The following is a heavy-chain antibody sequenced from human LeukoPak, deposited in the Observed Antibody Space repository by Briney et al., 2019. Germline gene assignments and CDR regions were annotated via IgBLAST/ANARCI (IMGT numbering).Heavy chain of an antibody. D-gene: IGHD3-10*01. CDR3: ARLSAYYYGSYFYYYMDV. CDR1: GFSFSSYW. J-gene: IGHJ6*03. Sequence: GGSLRLSCEGSGFSFSSYWMTWVRQLPGKGPEWVANIRQDESERYFADSVKGRFTISRDNAKKSVYLHMSSLRAEDAALYYCARLSAYYYGSYFYYYMDVWGKGTTVTVSS. CDR2: IRQDESER. V-gene: IGHV3-7*01.